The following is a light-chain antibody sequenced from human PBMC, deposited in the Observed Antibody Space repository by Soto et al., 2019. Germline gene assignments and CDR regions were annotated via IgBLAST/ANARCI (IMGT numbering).Light chain of an antibody. CDR2: GTS. V-gene: IGKV1-17*03. Sequence: THITRGRSSVSSSVGDRVIITCRASQGISSWLAWYQQKPGKAPKRLIYGTSNLQYGAPSRFSGSGSGTEFTLTITSLQPEDFATYYCLQHDTYPRTFGQGTKVDIK. CDR3: LQHDTYPRT. J-gene: IGKJ1*01. CDR1: QGISSW.